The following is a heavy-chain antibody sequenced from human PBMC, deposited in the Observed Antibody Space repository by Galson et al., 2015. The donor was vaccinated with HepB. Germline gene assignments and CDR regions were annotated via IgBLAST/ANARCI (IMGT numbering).Heavy chain of an antibody. CDR1: GFTFSSYA. D-gene: IGHD3-10*01. Sequence: SLRLSCAASGFTFSSYAMHWVRQAPGKGLEYVSAISSNGGSTYYADSVKGRFTISRDNSKNTLYLQMSSLRAEDTAVYYCVTPQGFGELYYWGQGTLVTVSS. CDR3: VTPQGFGELYY. V-gene: IGHV3-64D*06. CDR2: ISSNGGST. J-gene: IGHJ4*02.